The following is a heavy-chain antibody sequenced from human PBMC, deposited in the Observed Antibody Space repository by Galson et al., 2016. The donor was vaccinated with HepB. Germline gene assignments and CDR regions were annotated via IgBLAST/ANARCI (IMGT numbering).Heavy chain of an antibody. CDR1: GFTFSSYA. J-gene: IGHJ4*02. V-gene: IGHV3-23*01. CDR3: AKEEFKQWPVTSTFDH. Sequence: SLRLSCAASGFTFSSYAMSWVRQAPGKGLQWVSAINGRGDSIFYADSVQGRFTISRDNSNNTVYLHMNSLRVDDTAVYYCAKEEFKQWPVTSTFDHWGQGALVTVSA. CDR2: INGRGDSI. D-gene: IGHD6-19*01.